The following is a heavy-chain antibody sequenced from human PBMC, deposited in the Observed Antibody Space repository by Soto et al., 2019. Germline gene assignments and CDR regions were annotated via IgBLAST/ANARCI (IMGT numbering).Heavy chain of an antibody. CDR3: ARETFRGWPLFPGYFDY. CDR2: ISYDGSNK. Sequence: QVQLVESGGGVVQPGRSLRLSCAASGFTFSSYAMHWVRQAPGKGLEWVAVISYDGSNKYYADFVKGRFTISRDNSKNTLYLQMNSLRAEDTAVYYCARETFRGWPLFPGYFDYWGQGTLVTVSS. J-gene: IGHJ4*02. D-gene: IGHD6-19*01. V-gene: IGHV3-30-3*01. CDR1: GFTFSSYA.